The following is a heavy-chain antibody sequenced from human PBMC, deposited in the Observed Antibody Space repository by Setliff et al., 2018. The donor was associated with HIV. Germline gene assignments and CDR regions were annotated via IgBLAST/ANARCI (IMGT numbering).Heavy chain of an antibody. V-gene: IGHV3-7*01. J-gene: IGHJ3*02. CDR1: GFTFSTYW. CDR2: IKQDGSEK. Sequence: PGGSLRLSCAASGFTFSTYWMNWVRQAPGKGLEWVANIKQDGSEKYYVDSVKGRFTISRDNAKNSLYLQMNSLRVEDSAVYYCACPKEGYSGSGGAFQIWGQGTMVTVSS. D-gene: IGHD3-10*01. CDR3: ACPKEGYSGSGGAFQI.